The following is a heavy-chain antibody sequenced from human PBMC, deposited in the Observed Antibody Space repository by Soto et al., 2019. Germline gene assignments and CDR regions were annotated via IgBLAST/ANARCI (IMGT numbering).Heavy chain of an antibody. CDR3: ARALLTPNWFDS. V-gene: IGHV4-30-4*01. CDR2: VYYRGSI. D-gene: IGHD2-15*01. Sequence: KTSETLSLTCTVSVGSISSTDHYWIWIRQPPGKGLELLGYVYYRGSIYYKPSLESRVTISIDTSKNQFSLKLTSVTAADTAMYFCARALLTPNWFDSWGQGTQVTVSS. J-gene: IGHJ5*01. CDR1: VGSISSTDHY.